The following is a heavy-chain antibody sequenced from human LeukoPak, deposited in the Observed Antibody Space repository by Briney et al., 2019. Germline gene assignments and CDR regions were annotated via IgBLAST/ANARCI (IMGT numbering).Heavy chain of an antibody. CDR1: GFTFSDYY. Sequence: GGSLRLSCAASGFTFSDYYMSWIRQAPGKGLEWVSYISSSGSTIYYADSVKGRFTISRDNAKNSLYLQMNSLRAEDTAVYYCAKDIRPGYYYDSSGYCGVFREIDYWGQGTLVTVSS. CDR2: ISSSGSTI. CDR3: AKDIRPGYYYDSSGYCGVFREIDY. J-gene: IGHJ4*02. D-gene: IGHD3-22*01. V-gene: IGHV3-11*01.